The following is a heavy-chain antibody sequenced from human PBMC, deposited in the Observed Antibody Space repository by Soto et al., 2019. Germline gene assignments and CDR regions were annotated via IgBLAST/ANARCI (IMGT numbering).Heavy chain of an antibody. D-gene: IGHD1-26*01. J-gene: IGHJ4*02. CDR2: VYYNGST. CDR1: GGSISSGGYS. Sequence: SETLSLTCAVSGGSISSGGYSWSWIRQPPGKGLEWIGYVYYNGSTYYNASLKSRLTISVDTSNNQFSLKVKSVTAADTAVYFCARLSGSYNDRYFDNWGQGTLVTVSS. CDR3: ARLSGSYNDRYFDN. V-gene: IGHV4-30-2*03.